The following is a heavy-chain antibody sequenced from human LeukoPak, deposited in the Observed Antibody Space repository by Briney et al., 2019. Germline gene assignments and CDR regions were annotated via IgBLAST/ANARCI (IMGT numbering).Heavy chain of an antibody. CDR2: INPNSGGT. V-gene: IGHV1-2*02. D-gene: IGHD6-19*01. CDR3: ARGPPPVAGTPYYFDY. Sequence: GASVKVSCKASGYTFTGYYMLWVRQAPGQGLEWMGWINPNSGGTNYAQKFQGRVTMARDTSISTAYMELSRLRSDDTAVYYCARGPPPVAGTPYYFDYWGQGTLVTVSS. J-gene: IGHJ4*02. CDR1: GYTFTGYY.